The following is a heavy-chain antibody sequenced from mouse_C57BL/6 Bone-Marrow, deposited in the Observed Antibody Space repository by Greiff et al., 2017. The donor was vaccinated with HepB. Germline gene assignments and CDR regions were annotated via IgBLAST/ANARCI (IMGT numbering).Heavy chain of an antibody. D-gene: IGHD1-1*01. CDR1: GYTFTSYW. V-gene: IGHV1-61*01. J-gene: IGHJ1*03. CDR2: IYPSDSET. CDR3: ARETTVVAFDV. Sequence: VQLQQPGAELVRPGSSVKLSCKASGYTFTSYWMDWVKQRPGQGLEWIGNIYPSDSETHYNQKFKDKATLTVDKSSSTAYMQLSSLTSEDSAVYYCARETTVVAFDVWGTGTTVTVSS.